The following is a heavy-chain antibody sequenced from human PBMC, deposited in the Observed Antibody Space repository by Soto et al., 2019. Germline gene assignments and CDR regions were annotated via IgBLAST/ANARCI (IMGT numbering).Heavy chain of an antibody. CDR3: ASGTTAGDYAYYYYGMDV. CDR2: INAGNGNT. Sequence: ASVKVSCKASGYTFTSYAMHWVRQAPGQRLEWMGWINAGNGNTKYSQKFQGRVTITRDTSASTAYMELSSLRSEDTAVYYCASGTTAGDYAYYYYGMDVWGQGTTVTVSS. V-gene: IGHV1-3*01. CDR1: GYTFTSYA. D-gene: IGHD4-17*01. J-gene: IGHJ6*02.